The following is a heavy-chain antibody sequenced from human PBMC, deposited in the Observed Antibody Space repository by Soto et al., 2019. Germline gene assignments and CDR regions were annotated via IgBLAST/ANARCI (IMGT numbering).Heavy chain of an antibody. CDR1: GDSVSSNSAA. V-gene: IGHV6-1*01. D-gene: IGHD1-1*01. CDR2: TYYRSKWYN. Sequence: QVQLQQSGPGLVKPSQTLSLTCAISGDSVSSNSAAWNWIRQSPSRGLEWLGRTYYRSKWYNDYSVTVKSRITINPDTSKNQFSLQLNSVTPEDTAVYYCARVVLERRFTKVDYWGQGTLVTVSS. J-gene: IGHJ4*02. CDR3: ARVVLERRFTKVDY.